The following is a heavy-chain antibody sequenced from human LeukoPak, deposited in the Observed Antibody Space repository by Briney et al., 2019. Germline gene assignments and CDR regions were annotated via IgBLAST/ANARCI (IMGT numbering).Heavy chain of an antibody. Sequence: PGGSLRLSCAASGFNFSSYGMSWVRQAPGKGLEWVSAISGSGGSKYYADSVKGRFTISRDNSKNTLYLQMNSLRAEDTAVYYCAKDLGSSRLGVNWFDPWGQGTLVTVSS. D-gene: IGHD6-13*01. V-gene: IGHV3-23*01. CDR3: AKDLGSSRLGVNWFDP. CDR2: ISGSGGSK. CDR1: GFNFSSYG. J-gene: IGHJ5*02.